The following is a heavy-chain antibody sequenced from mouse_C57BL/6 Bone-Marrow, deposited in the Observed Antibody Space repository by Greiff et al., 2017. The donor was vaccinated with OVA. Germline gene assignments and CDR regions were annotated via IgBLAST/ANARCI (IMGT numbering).Heavy chain of an antibody. CDR2: IRLKSDNYAT. D-gene: IGHD3-2*01. Sequence: DVQLVESGGGLVQPGGSMKLSCVASGFTFSNYWMNWVRQSPEKGLEWVAQIRLKSDNYATHYAESVKGRFTISRDDSKSSVYLQMNNLRAEDTGIYYCTRQYYWGQGTSVTVSS. CDR1: GFTFSNYW. CDR3: TRQYY. J-gene: IGHJ4*01. V-gene: IGHV6-3*01.